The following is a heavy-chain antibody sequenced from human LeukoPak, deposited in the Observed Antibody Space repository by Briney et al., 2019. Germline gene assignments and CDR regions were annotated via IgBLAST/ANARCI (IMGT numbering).Heavy chain of an antibody. D-gene: IGHD3-3*01. J-gene: IGHJ4*02. CDR3: ARGWKTYDFLSSSPRGYFDY. Sequence: PGGSLRLSCAASGFTFSNYWMSWVRQTLGKGLEWIGHMNHLLATTYNPSLESRVTISLDTSKSQFSLNLTSVTAADTAIYYCARGWKTYDFLSSSPRGYFDYWSQGTLVTVSS. V-gene: IGHV4-34*01. CDR2: MNHLLAT. CDR1: GFTFSNYW.